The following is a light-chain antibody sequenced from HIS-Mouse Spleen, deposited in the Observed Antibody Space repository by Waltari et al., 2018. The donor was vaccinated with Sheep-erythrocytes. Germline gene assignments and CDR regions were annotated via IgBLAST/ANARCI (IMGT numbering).Light chain of an antibody. J-gene: IGKJ1*01. CDR1: QGISSW. V-gene: IGKV1-12*01. CDR3: QQANSFPPT. CDR2: AAS. Sequence: DIQMTQSPSSVSASVGDRVTITCRASQGISSWLGGYPQKPGKAPKLLIYAASSVQSGVPSRFSGSVSGTDFTLTISSLQPEDFATYYCQQANSFPPTFGQGTKVEIK.